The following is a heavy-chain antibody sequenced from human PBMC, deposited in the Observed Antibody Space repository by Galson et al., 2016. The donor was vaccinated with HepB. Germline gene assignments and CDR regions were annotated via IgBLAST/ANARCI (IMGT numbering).Heavy chain of an antibody. J-gene: IGHJ4*02. CDR1: GFTFSTYP. CDR3: VKGSRLRFLEWSWGYFDY. D-gene: IGHD3-3*01. Sequence: SLGLSCAASGFTFSTYPMHWVRQAPGKGLEYVAAISSNVGTTYYADSVKGRFTITRDNSKNTLYLQMSSLRAEDSAVYYCVKGSRLRFLEWSWGYFDYWGQGTLVTVSS. CDR2: ISSNVGTT. V-gene: IGHV3-64D*06.